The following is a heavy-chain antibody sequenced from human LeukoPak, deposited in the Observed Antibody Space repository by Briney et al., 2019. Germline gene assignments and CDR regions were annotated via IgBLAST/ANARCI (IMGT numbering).Heavy chain of an antibody. V-gene: IGHV1-2*02. CDR3: AASIAVARYYFDY. J-gene: IGHJ4*02. CDR1: GYTFTGYY. D-gene: IGHD6-19*01. Sequence: ASVKVSCKASGYTFTGYYMHWVRQAPGQGLEWMGWINPSSGGTNYAQKFQGRVTMTRDTSISTAYMELSRLRSDDTAVYYCAASIAVARYYFDYWGQGTLVTVSS. CDR2: INPSSGGT.